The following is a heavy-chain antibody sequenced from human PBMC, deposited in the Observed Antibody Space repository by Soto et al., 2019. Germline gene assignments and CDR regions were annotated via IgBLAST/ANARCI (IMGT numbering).Heavy chain of an antibody. V-gene: IGHV4-61*08. J-gene: IGHJ6*01. CDR2: RYFTGTGST. Sequence: QMQLQESGPGLVKSSETLSLTCTVSGGSLNSGDYYCSWIRKSPGKGLEWVGYRYFTGTGSTNDIRSLKSRVTISVDTSKSQFTLRLKSVTPTDTAVYYFARVRRIGSRAHLDSYDYVMDVWGQGTTVTVSS. CDR1: GGSLNSGDYY. CDR3: ARVRRIGSRAHLDSYDYVMDV. D-gene: IGHD3-10*01.